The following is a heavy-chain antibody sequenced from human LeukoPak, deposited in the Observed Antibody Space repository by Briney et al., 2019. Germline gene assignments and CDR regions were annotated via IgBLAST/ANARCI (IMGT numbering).Heavy chain of an antibody. CDR3: ARDAYGYGHT. D-gene: IGHD5-18*01. CDR1: GGSIRSSYYY. V-gene: IGHV4-39*07. J-gene: IGHJ5*02. Sequence: SETLSLTCTVSGGSIRSSYYYWGWIRQPPGKGLEWIGSIYDSGSTYYNPSLKSRVTISVDTSKNQFSLKLTSVTAADTAVYYCARDAYGYGHTLGQGTLVTVSS. CDR2: IYDSGST.